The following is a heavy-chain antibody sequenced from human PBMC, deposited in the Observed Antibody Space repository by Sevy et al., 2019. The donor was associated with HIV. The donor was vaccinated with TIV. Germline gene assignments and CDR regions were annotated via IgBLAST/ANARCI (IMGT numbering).Heavy chain of an antibody. Sequence: GGSLRLSCTASGFTFSGYSMNWVRQAPGKGLEWVSYISSISSPTYYVDSVKGRFTISRDNSKNSLYLQMNSLRDEDTAVYYCVRGGIGGAPDFDYWGQGALVTVSS. J-gene: IGHJ4*02. CDR2: ISSISSPT. CDR3: VRGGIGGAPDFDY. V-gene: IGHV3-48*02. CDR1: GFTFSGYS. D-gene: IGHD3-16*01.